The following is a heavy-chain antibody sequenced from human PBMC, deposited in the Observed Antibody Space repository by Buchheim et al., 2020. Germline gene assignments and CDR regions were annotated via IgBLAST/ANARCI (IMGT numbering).Heavy chain of an antibody. J-gene: IGHJ5*02. CDR3: ARDVNWNYESWFDP. CDR1: GFTFSSYA. D-gene: IGHD1-7*01. Sequence: QVQLVESGGGVVQPGRSLRLSCAASGFTFSSYAMHWVRQAPGKGLEWVAVISYDGSNKYYADSVKGRFTISRDNSKNTLSLQMNSLRAEDTAVYYCARDVNWNYESWFDPWGQGTL. CDR2: ISYDGSNK. V-gene: IGHV3-30*04.